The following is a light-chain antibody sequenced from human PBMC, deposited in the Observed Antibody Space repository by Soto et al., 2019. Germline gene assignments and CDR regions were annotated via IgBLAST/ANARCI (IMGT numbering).Light chain of an antibody. J-gene: IGKJ4*01. CDR2: AAS. Sequence: AIQMTQSPSSLSASVGDRVTITCRASQDIGNDLGWYQQKPGKAPKLLIYAASSLESGVPSRFSGSGSGTDFTLTISSLQPEDFAVYYCQQYNNWPPLTFGGGTKVEVE. V-gene: IGKV1-6*01. CDR1: QDIGND. CDR3: QQYNNWPPLT.